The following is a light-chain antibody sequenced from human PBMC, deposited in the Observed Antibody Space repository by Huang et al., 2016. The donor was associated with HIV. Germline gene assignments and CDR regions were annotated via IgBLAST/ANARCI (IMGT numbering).Light chain of an antibody. J-gene: IGKJ2*01. V-gene: IGKV2-28*01. CDR1: QSLLHTNAYNY. CDR2: LGS. Sequence: DIVMIQSPLSLPVTPGEPASISCRSSQSLLHTNAYNYLDWYLQKPGQAPQLLIYLGSSRASGVPDRFSGGGSGTRFSLNISRVDAEDAGIYYCMEALKTPYTFGQGTKLEIK. CDR3: MEALKTPYT.